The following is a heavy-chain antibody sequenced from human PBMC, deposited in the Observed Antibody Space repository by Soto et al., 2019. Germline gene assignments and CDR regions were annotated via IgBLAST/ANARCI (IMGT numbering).Heavy chain of an antibody. CDR1: SGSMSGYY. V-gene: IGHV4-59*01. D-gene: IGHD3-3*01. CDR2: IYYSGST. Sequence: SETLSLTCTVSSGSMSGYYWNWIRQPPGKGLEWIGYIYYSGSTNYNPSLKSRVTISVDTSKNQFSLKLSSVTAADTAVYYCARAGDYDFWSGYSNDALDIWGQGTMVTVS. CDR3: ARAGDYDFWSGYSNDALDI. J-gene: IGHJ3*02.